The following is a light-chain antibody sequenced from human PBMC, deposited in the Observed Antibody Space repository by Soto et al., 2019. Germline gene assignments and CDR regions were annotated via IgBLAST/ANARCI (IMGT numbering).Light chain of an antibody. Sequence: EIVLTQSPATLSVSPGERVTLSCRASQSVDINLAWYQQKPGQAPRLLIYGASTRATDMSGTFSGRGSGTEFTLTISNLRPEDFAVYHCQQYTSWPRTFGKGTKVDI. J-gene: IGKJ1*01. CDR3: QQYTSWPRT. CDR2: GAS. V-gene: IGKV3-15*01. CDR1: QSVDIN.